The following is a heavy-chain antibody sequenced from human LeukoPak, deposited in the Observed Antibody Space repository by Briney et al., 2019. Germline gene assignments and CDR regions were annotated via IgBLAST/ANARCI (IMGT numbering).Heavy chain of an antibody. CDR1: GGSISSSSYY. J-gene: IGHJ6*03. CDR2: IYYSGNT. D-gene: IGHD6-13*01. V-gene: IGHV4-39*01. Sequence: SETLSLTCTVSGGSISSSSYYWGWVRQPPGKGLEWIGSIYYSGNTYYNPSLKSRVTISVDASKNQFSLKLSSVTAADTAVYYCASYSIYYCYMDVWGKGTTVTVSS. CDR3: ASYSIYYCYMDV.